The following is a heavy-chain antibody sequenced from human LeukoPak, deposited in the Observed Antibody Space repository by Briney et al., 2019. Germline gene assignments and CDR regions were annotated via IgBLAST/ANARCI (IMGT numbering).Heavy chain of an antibody. CDR1: GYTFIGYN. V-gene: IGHV1-2*07. CDR2: INPNSGGT. Sequence: GASVKVSCKASGYTFIGYNMHCVRQAPGQGLEWMVWINPNSGGTNYAHKFQGRVTMTRDTSISTAYMELSRLRSDDTAVYYCARDFWSGYYSGLSYNWFDPWGQGTLVTVSS. CDR3: ARDFWSGYYSGLSYNWFDP. D-gene: IGHD3-3*01. J-gene: IGHJ5*02.